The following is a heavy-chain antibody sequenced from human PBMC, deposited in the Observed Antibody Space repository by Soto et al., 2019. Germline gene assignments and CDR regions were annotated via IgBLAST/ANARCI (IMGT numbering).Heavy chain of an antibody. CDR3: ARGGWVVVVPAAPDMGV. D-gene: IGHD2-2*01. CDR2: INHSGST. J-gene: IGHJ6*03. CDR1: GGSFSGYY. Sequence: SETLSLTCAVYGGSFSGYYWSWIRQPPGKGLEWIGEINHSGSTNYNPSLKSRVTISVDTSKNQFSLKLSSVTAADTAVYYCARGGWVVVVPAAPDMGVWGKGTKVTVSS. V-gene: IGHV4-34*01.